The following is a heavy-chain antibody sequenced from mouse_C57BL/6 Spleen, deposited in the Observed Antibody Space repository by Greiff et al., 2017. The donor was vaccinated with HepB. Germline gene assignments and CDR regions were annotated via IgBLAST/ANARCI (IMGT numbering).Heavy chain of an antibody. CDR3: ARTDYGSSYGFDY. V-gene: IGHV5-17*01. D-gene: IGHD1-1*01. CDR2: ISSGSSTI. CDR1: GFTFSDYG. J-gene: IGHJ2*01. Sequence: EVMLVESGGGLVKPGGSLKLSCAASGFTFSDYGMHWVRQAPEKGLEWVAYISSGSSTIYYADTVKGRFTISRDNAKNTLFLQMTSLRSEDTAMYYCARTDYGSSYGFDYWGQGTTLTVSS.